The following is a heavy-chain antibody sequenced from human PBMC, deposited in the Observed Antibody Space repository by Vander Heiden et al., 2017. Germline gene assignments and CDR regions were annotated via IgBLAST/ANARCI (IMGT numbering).Heavy chain of an antibody. J-gene: IGHJ6*02. D-gene: IGHD1-7*01. Sequence: EVQLVESGGGLVKPGGSLRLSCAASGFTFSSYSMNWVRQAPGKGLEWVSSISSSSSYIYYADSVKGRFTISRDNAKNSLYLQMNSLRAEDTAVYYCARDRITGTTGYYGMDVWGQGTTVTVSS. V-gene: IGHV3-21*01. CDR2: ISSSSSYI. CDR1: GFTFSSYS. CDR3: ARDRITGTTGYYGMDV.